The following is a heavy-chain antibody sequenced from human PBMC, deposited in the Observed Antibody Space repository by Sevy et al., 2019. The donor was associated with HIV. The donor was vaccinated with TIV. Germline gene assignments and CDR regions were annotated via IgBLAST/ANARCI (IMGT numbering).Heavy chain of an antibody. Sequence: ASVKVSCKASGYTFTSYDINWVRQATGQGLEWMGWMNPNSGNTGYAQKFQGRVTMTRNTSISTAYMELSSLRSEDTAVYYCARDRGSGEASSKIKRALAYWGQGTLVTVSS. CDR3: ARDRGSGEASSKIKRALAY. CDR2: MNPNSGNT. J-gene: IGHJ4*02. CDR1: GYTFTSYD. V-gene: IGHV1-8*01. D-gene: IGHD2-15*01.